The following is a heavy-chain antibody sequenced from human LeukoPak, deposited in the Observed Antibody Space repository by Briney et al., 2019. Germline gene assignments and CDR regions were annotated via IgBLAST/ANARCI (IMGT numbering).Heavy chain of an antibody. V-gene: IGHV4-39*07. J-gene: IGHJ6*03. Sequence: SETLSLTCTVSGGSISSSSYHWGWIRQPPGKGLEWIGEINHSGSTNYNPSLKSRVTISVDTSKNQFSLKLSSVTAADTAVYYCARVKYSSSWKNRYYYYYYMDVWGKGTTVTVSS. CDR1: GGSISSSSYH. D-gene: IGHD6-13*01. CDR3: ARVKYSSSWKNRYYYYYYMDV. CDR2: INHSGST.